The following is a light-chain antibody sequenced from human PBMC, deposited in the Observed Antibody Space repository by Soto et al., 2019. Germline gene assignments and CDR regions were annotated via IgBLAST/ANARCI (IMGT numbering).Light chain of an antibody. CDR2: DAS. CDR3: QQYESLPYN. CDR1: QDISNY. V-gene: IGKV1-33*01. J-gene: IGKJ2*01. Sequence: DIQMTQSPSSLSASVGDRVTITCQASQDISNYLNWYQQKPGKAPKLLIYDASNLETGVPSRFSGSGSGTDFTFTISSLQPEDIATYYCQQYESLPYNFGQGTKVDIK.